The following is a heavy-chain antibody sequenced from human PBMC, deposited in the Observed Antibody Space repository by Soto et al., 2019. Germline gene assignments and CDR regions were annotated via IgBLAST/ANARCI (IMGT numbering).Heavy chain of an antibody. CDR1: GFTFSSYA. CDR2: ISGSGGST. D-gene: IGHD6-19*01. V-gene: IGHV3-23*01. J-gene: IGHJ5*02. CDR3: AKVGQWLVGNNWFDP. Sequence: GGSLRLSCAASGFTFSSYAMXWVXQAPGKGLEWVSAISGSGGSTYYADSVKGRFTISRDNSKNTLYLQMNSLRAEDTAVYYCAKVGQWLVGNNWFDPWGQGTLVTVSS.